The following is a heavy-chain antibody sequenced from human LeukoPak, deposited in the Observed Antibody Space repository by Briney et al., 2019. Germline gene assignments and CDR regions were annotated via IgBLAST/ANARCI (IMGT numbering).Heavy chain of an antibody. CDR2: IKHDGSED. J-gene: IGHJ4*02. CDR1: GFTFSNYW. V-gene: IGHV3-7*01. D-gene: IGHD1-26*01. Sequence: PGGSLKLSCAASGFTFSNYWMTWVRQAPGKGLEWVANIKHDGSEDYYLDSVKGRFTISRDNSKNTLYLQMNSLRAEDTAVYYCAKVGSGTYFDYWGQGTLVTASS. CDR3: AKVGSGTYFDY.